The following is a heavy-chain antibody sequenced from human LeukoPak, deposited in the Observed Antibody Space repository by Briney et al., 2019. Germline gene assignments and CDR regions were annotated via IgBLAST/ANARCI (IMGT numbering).Heavy chain of an antibody. CDR3: ARASGGLHDY. CDR2: LRFDGTNK. CDR1: GFTFSNFG. J-gene: IGHJ4*02. D-gene: IGHD1-14*01. Sequence: PGGSLRLSCAASGFTFSNFGMHWVRQAPGKGLEWVAFLRFDGTNKYYADSVKGRFTISRDNSKNTLYVQMNSLTAEDTAVYYCARASGGLHDYWGQGTLVTVSS. V-gene: IGHV3-30*02.